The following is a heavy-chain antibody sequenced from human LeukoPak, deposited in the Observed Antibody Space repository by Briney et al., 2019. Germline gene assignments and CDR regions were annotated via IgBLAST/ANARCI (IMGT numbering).Heavy chain of an antibody. CDR1: GFTFSSYA. V-gene: IGHV3-30*04. J-gene: IGHJ4*02. D-gene: IGHD3-3*01. Sequence: GGSLRLSCAASGFTFSSYAMHWVRQAPGKGLEWVAVISYDGSNKYYADSVKGRFTISRDNSKSTLYLQMNSLRAEDTAVYYCARDDDFWSGYYTQFDYWGQGTLVTVSS. CDR3: ARDDDFWSGYYTQFDY. CDR2: ISYDGSNK.